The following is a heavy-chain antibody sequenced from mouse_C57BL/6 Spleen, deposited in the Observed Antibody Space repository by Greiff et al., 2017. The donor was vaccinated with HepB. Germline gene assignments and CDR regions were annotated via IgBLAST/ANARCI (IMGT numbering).Heavy chain of an antibody. D-gene: IGHD2-5*01. J-gene: IGHJ2*01. CDR2: IDPSDSET. CDR1: GYTFTSYW. Sequence: QVQLKESGAELVRPGSSVKLSCKASGYTFTSYWMHWVKPRPIQGLEWIGNIDPSDSETHYNQKFKDKATLTVDKSSSTAYMQLSSLTSEDSAVYYCARYSNYVFDYWGQGTTLTVSS. CDR3: ARYSNYVFDY. V-gene: IGHV1-52*01.